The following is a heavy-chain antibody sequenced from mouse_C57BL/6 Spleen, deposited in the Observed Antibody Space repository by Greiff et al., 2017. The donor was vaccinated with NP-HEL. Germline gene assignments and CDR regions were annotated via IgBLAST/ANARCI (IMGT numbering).Heavy chain of an antibody. J-gene: IGHJ4*01. CDR3: ARHFTTVVGYYAMDY. D-gene: IGHD1-1*01. CDR2: ISGGGGNT. V-gene: IGHV5-9*01. Sequence: EVQVVESGGGLVKPGGSLKLSCAASGFTFSSYTMSWVRQTPEKRLEWVATISGGGGNTYYPDSVKGRFTISRDNAKNTLYLQMSSLRSEDTALYYCARHFTTVVGYYAMDYWGQGTSVTVSS. CDR1: GFTFSSYT.